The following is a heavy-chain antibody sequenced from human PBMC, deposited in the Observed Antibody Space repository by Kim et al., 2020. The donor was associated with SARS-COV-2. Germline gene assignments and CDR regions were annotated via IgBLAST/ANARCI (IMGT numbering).Heavy chain of an antibody. Sequence: SETLSLTCSVSGVSISDSTNYWGWIRQPPGKGLEWIGSIFYSGSTYYNPSLRSRVTISVDTSQNQFSLTLTSVTAADTAVYFCARQDTGYVFYPRWFDPWGQGARVTVSS. D-gene: IGHD5-12*01. J-gene: IGHJ5*02. V-gene: IGHV4-39*01. CDR1: GVSISDSTNY. CDR2: IFYSGST. CDR3: ARQDTGYVFYPRWFDP.